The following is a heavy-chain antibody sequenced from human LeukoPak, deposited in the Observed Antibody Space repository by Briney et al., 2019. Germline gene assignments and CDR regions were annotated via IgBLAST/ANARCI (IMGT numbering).Heavy chain of an antibody. J-gene: IGHJ4*02. CDR1: GYTFTDYY. Sequence: VKVSCKASGYTFTDYYMHWVRQAPGQGLEWMGWINPNRGGTNFAQKFQGRVAMTRDTSISTAYLELGSLRSDDTAVYFCARARWQLVPYFDSWGQGTLVTLSS. D-gene: IGHD6-6*01. V-gene: IGHV1-2*02. CDR2: INPNRGGT. CDR3: ARARWQLVPYFDS.